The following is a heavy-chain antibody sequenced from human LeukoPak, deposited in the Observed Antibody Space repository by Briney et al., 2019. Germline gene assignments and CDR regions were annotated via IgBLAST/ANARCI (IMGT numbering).Heavy chain of an antibody. V-gene: IGHV3-7*03. J-gene: IGHJ6*02. CDR1: GFTFSSHW. CDR2: VNRDGSET. CDR3: ARNNGMDV. Sequence: GGSLRISCATSGFTFSSHWLSWVRHAPARGPEWVANVNRDGSETYYLDSVKGRFTISKDNAKNSLYLQMNSLRAEDTALYHCARNNGMDVWGQGTTVIVSS.